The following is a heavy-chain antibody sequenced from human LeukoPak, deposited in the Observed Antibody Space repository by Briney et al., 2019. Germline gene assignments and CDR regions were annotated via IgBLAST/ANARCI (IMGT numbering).Heavy chain of an antibody. D-gene: IGHD3-3*01. CDR1: GGSISSYY. CDR2: IYYSGST. V-gene: IGHV4-59*08. CDR3: ARNYYDFWSGLGPALDY. J-gene: IGHJ4*02. Sequence: PSETLSLTCTVSGGSISSYYWSWIRQPPGKGLEWIGYIYYSGSTNYNPSLKSRVTISVDTSKNQFSLKLSSVTAADTAVYYCARNYYDFWSGLGPALDYWGQGTLVTVSS.